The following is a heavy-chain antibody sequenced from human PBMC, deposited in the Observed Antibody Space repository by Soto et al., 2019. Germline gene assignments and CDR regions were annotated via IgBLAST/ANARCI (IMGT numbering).Heavy chain of an antibody. V-gene: IGHV3-30-3*01. CDR3: ARDDLTYYYDSSGYHSFQH. CDR2: ISYDGSNK. CDR1: GFTFSSYA. Sequence: PGGSLRLSCAASGFTFSSYAMHWVRQAPGKGLEWVAVISYDGSNKYYADSVKGRFTISRDNSKNTLYLQMNSLRAEDTAVYYCARDDLTYYYDSSGYHSFQHWGQGTLVTVSS. D-gene: IGHD3-22*01. J-gene: IGHJ1*01.